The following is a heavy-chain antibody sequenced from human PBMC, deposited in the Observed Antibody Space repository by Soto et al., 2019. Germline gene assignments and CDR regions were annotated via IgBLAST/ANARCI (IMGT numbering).Heavy chain of an antibody. V-gene: IGHV4-4*07. CDR1: GGSISSYH. CDR3: ARAGNEYGVDV. CDR2: FYTNGIS. J-gene: IGHJ6*02. D-gene: IGHD3-10*01. Sequence: TLSLTCTVSGGSISSYHWSWIRQSAGQGLEWIGRFYTNGISHYNPSLKSRLSMSADTSKNQLSLTLTSVTAADTGVYYCARAGNEYGVDVWGQATTVTFSS.